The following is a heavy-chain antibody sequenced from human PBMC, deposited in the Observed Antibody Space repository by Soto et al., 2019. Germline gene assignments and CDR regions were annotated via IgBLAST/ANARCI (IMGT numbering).Heavy chain of an antibody. CDR1: GFTSSTYA. CDR2: ISGGGGPT. CDR3: AKVSRFLDSGLI. D-gene: IGHD3-10*01. Sequence: EVQLLESGGGLVQPGGSLRLSCTASGFTSSTYAMTWVRQAPGKGLEWVSAISGGGGPTYYADSVKGRFTISRDNSKNTLYLQMNSLRADDTAVYYCAKVSRFLDSGLIWGQGTLVTVSS. J-gene: IGHJ3*02. V-gene: IGHV3-23*01.